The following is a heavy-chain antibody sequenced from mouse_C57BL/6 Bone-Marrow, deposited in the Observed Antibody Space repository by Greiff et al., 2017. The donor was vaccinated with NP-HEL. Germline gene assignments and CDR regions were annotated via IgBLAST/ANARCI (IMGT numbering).Heavy chain of an antibody. V-gene: IGHV1-19*01. J-gene: IGHJ2*01. CDR1: GYTFTDYY. CDR3: ASAPSKGWLLLDFDY. D-gene: IGHD2-3*01. Sequence: VQLQQSGPVLVKPGASVKMSCKASGYTFTDYYMNWVKQSHGKSLEWIGVINPYNGGTSYNQKFKGKATLTVDKSSSTAYMELNSLTSEDSAVYYCASAPSKGWLLLDFDYWGQGTTLTVSS. CDR2: INPYNGGT.